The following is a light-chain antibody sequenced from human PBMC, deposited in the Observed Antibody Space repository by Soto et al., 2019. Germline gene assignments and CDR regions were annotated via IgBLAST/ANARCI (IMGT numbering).Light chain of an antibody. Sequence: DIQMTQSPSSLSASVGDRVTITCQASQNINNYLNWYQQKPGRAPKLLIYDASNLEAGVSSRFRGSGSGTDFTFTISRLQPEDFATYYCQQYSHLITFGQGTRLEIK. CDR2: DAS. J-gene: IGKJ5*01. CDR1: QNINNY. V-gene: IGKV1-33*01. CDR3: QQYSHLIT.